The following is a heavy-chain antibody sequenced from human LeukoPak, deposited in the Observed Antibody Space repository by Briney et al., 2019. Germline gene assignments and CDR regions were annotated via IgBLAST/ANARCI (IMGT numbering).Heavy chain of an antibody. Sequence: GGSLRLSCAASGFTFSSYAMSWVRQAPGKGLEWVSAISGSGGSTYYADSVKGRFTISRDNSKNTLYLQMNSLRAEDTAVYYCAKGSPVAGPSYNWFDPWGQGTLVTVSS. CDR2: ISGSGGST. D-gene: IGHD6-19*01. CDR1: GFTFSSYA. V-gene: IGHV3-23*01. J-gene: IGHJ5*02. CDR3: AKGSPVAGPSYNWFDP.